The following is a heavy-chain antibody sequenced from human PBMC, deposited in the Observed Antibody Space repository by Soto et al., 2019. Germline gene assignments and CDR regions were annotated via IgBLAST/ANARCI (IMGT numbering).Heavy chain of an antibody. CDR3: ARGLSVTLLDN. CDR2: IYYSGST. CDR1: GGSISTGGYY. J-gene: IGHJ4*02. Sequence: QVQLQESGPGLVKPSQTLSLTCTVSGGSISTGGYYWTWIRQHPGKGLEWIGYIYYSGSTYYNPSLRSRVTISGDTSKYQFSLKLSSVTAADTAVYFCARGLSVTLLDNWGQGTLVTVSS. V-gene: IGHV4-31*03. D-gene: IGHD4-17*01.